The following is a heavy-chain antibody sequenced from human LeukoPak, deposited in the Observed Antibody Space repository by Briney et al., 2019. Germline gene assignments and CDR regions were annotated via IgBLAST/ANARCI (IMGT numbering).Heavy chain of an antibody. CDR1: GDSMHSYY. CDR2: AYSGVNA. V-gene: IGHV4-4*07. CDR3: AREKSGTLTRAYYYIDV. J-gene: IGHJ6*03. Sequence: SETLSLTCTVSGDSMHSYYWSWIRQSPEKGLEWIGRAYSGVNAYYNPSLQSRVTISVDKSNNQFSLDLASVTAADTALYYCAREKSGTLTRAYYYIDVWGRGITVAVSS. D-gene: IGHD1-26*01.